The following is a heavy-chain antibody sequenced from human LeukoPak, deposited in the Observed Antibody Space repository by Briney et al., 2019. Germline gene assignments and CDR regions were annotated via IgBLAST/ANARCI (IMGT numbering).Heavy chain of an antibody. CDR3: ARDGAHCSSTSCYISGWFDP. CDR2: INPSGGST. J-gene: IGHJ5*02. V-gene: IGHV1-46*01. D-gene: IGHD2-2*02. Sequence: ASVKVSCKASGYTFTSYYMHWVRQAPGQGLEWMGIINPSGGSTSYAQRFQGRVTMTRDTSTSTVYMELSSLRSEDTAVYYCARDGAHCSSTSCYISGWFDPWGQGTLVTVSS. CDR1: GYTFTSYY.